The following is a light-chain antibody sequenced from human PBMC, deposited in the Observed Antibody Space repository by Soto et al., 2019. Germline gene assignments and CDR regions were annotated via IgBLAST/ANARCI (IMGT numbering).Light chain of an antibody. J-gene: IGLJ1*01. Sequence: QSVLTQPASVSGSPGQSIAISCTGTSSDVGSYNSVSWYQQHPGKAPKLMIYEGSKRPSGVSDRFSGSKSGTSASLAISGLRSEDEADYYCAAWDASLSGYVFGAGTKVTVL. V-gene: IGLV2-14*02. CDR2: EGS. CDR3: AAWDASLSGYV. CDR1: SSDVGSYNS.